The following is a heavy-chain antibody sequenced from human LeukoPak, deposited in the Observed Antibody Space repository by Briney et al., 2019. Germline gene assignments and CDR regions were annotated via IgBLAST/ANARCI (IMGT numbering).Heavy chain of an antibody. J-gene: IGHJ6*02. CDR1: GYTFISNY. Sequence: GASVKVSCKASGYTFISNYIHWVRQAPGQGLEWVGIINPNNGATTYAQRLQGRIAMTRDTSTSTVYMELSSLRSDDTAVYYCARSLDAAYRSTYWPYGMDVWGQGTTVIVSS. CDR3: ARSLDAAYRSTYWPYGMDV. CDR2: INPNNGAT. V-gene: IGHV1-46*03. D-gene: IGHD3-3*01.